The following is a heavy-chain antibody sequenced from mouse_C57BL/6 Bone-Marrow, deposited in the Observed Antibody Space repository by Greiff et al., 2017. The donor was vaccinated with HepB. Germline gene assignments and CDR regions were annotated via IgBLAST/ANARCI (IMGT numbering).Heavy chain of an antibody. CDR3: ARERHYYGSSPLYWYFDV. CDR1: GYSITSGYY. V-gene: IGHV3-6*01. CDR2: ISYDGSN. Sequence: ESGPGLVKPSQSLSLTCSVTGYSITSGYYWNWIRQFPGNKLEWMGYISYDGSNNYNPSLKNRISITRDTSKNQFFLKLNSVTTEDTATYYCARERHYYGSSPLYWYFDVWGTGTTVTVSS. J-gene: IGHJ1*03. D-gene: IGHD1-1*01.